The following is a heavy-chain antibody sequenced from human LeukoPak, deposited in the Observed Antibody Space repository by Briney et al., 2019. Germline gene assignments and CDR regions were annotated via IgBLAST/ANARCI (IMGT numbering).Heavy chain of an antibody. CDR3: VRDGYRGYESEYYYYMDV. D-gene: IGHD5-12*01. J-gene: IGHJ6*03. CDR1: GFTFSSYA. V-gene: IGHV3-7*01. CDR2: IKEDGSEK. Sequence: GGSLRLSCAASGFTFSSYAMSWVRQAPGKGLEWLANIKEDGSEKYYGDSVKGRFTISRDNAKNSLYLQMNSLRAEDTAVYYCVRDGYRGYESEYYYYMDVWGKGPTVTVSS.